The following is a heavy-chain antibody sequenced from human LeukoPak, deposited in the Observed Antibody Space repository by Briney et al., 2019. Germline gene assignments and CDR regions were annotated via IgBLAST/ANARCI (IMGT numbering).Heavy chain of an antibody. V-gene: IGHV3-23*01. CDR3: ARGSYFSFDY. D-gene: IGHD1-26*01. J-gene: IGHJ4*02. Sequence: GGSLRLSCVTSGFSFSNYDMSWVRQAPGKGLEWVSGITANTRGSITYYADSVKGRFTISRDSSKDTLYLQMDSLRAEDTAVYFCARGSYFSFDYWGQGTLVTVSS. CDR2: ITANTRGSIT. CDR1: GFSFSNYD.